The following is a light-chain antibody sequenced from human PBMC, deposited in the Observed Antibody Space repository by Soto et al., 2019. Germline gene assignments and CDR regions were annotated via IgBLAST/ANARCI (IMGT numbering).Light chain of an antibody. CDR2: GAS. J-gene: IGKJ4*01. CDR3: QQYTNWPPLT. Sequence: EIVMTQSPATLSVSPGERATLSCRASQSVSNNLAWYQRKPGQAPRLLIYGASTRATGIPARFSGSGSGTEFTLTISSLQSEDFAVYYCQQYTNWPPLTFGGGTKVEIK. CDR1: QSVSNN. V-gene: IGKV3D-15*01.